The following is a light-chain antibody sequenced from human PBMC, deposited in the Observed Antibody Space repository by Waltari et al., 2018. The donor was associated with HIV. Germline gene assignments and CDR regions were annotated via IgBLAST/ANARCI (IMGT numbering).Light chain of an antibody. CDR1: SSDIGYFDY. V-gene: IGLV2-11*01. CDR2: EVS. CDR3: CSYAGTYTYV. Sequence: QSALTQPRSVSGSPGQSVTISCTGTSSDIGYFDYVSWYQHYPGKAPTVIIYEVSQRPSGVPDRFTASKSGITASLTISGLQDEDEADYYCCSYAGTYTYVFGTGTTVTVL. J-gene: IGLJ1*01.